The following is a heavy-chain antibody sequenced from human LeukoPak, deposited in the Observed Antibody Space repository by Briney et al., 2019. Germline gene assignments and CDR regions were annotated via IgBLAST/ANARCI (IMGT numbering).Heavy chain of an antibody. J-gene: IGHJ4*02. D-gene: IGHD2-2*01. CDR1: GFTVSNAW. V-gene: IGHV3-15*01. CDR2: IKSKTDGGTT. Sequence: GGSLRLSCAASGFTVSNAWMSWVRQAPGKGLEWVGRIKSKTDGGTTDYAAPVKGRFTISGDDSKNTLYLQMNSLRAEDTAVYYCARAPCSSSTSCYAGYYFDYWGQGTLVTVSS. CDR3: ARAPCSSSTSCYAGYYFDY.